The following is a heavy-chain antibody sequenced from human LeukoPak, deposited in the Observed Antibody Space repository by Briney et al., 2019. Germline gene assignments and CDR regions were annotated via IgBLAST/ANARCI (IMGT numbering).Heavy chain of an antibody. Sequence: SETLSLTCAVSGGSINTYYWIWIRQPAGKGLEWIGRIYTSGSTKYNPSLKSRVTMSVDTSKNQFSLKLNSVTAADTAVYYCAGERGLWPAYDYCMDVWGKGTMVTVS. CDR1: GGSINTYY. V-gene: IGHV4-4*07. CDR3: AGERGLWPAYDYCMDV. J-gene: IGHJ6*03. D-gene: IGHD3-16*01. CDR2: IYTSGST.